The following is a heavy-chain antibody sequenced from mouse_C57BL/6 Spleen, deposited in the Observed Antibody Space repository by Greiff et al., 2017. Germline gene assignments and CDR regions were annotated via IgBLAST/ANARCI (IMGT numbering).Heavy chain of an antibody. CDR3: ARPPYGNYVWWYFDV. CDR2: IYPRDGST. Sequence: SDAELVKPGASVKISCKVSGYTFTDHTIHWMKQRPEQGLEWIGYIYPRDGSTKYNEKFKGKATLTADKSSSTAYMQLNSLTSEDSAVYFCARPPYGNYVWWYFDVWGTGTTVTVSS. V-gene: IGHV1-78*01. J-gene: IGHJ1*03. D-gene: IGHD2-1*01. CDR1: GYTFTDHT.